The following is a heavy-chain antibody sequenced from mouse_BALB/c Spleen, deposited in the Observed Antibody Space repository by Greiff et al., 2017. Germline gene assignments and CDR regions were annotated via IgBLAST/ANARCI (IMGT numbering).Heavy chain of an antibody. V-gene: IGHV3-2*02. D-gene: IGHD2-3*01. CDR2: ISYSGST. Sequence: ESGPGLVKPSQSLSLTCTVTGYSITSDYAWNWIRQFPGNKLEWMGYISYSGSTSYNPSLKSRISITRDTSKNQFFLQLNSVTTEDTATYYCARWLLWYFDVWGAGTTVTVSS. CDR1: GYSITSDYA. CDR3: ARWLLWYFDV. J-gene: IGHJ1*01.